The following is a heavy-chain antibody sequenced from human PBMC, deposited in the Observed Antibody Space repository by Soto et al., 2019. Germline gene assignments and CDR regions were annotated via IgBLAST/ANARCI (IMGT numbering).Heavy chain of an antibody. Sequence: SETLSLTCTVSGGSISSSSYYWGWIRQPPGKGLEWIGSIYYSGSTYYNPSLKSRVTISVDTSKNQFSLKLSSVTAADTAVYYCARHGGGEQVNGFDYWGQGTLVTVSS. V-gene: IGHV4-39*01. CDR2: IYYSGST. CDR1: GGSISSSSYY. CDR3: ARHGGGEQVNGFDY. J-gene: IGHJ4*02. D-gene: IGHD2-15*01.